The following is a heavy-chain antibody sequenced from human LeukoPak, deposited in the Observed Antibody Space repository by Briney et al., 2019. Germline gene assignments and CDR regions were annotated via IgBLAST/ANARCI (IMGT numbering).Heavy chain of an antibody. CDR3: SRESGAFCPFGY. V-gene: IGHV4-34*01. CDR1: GGFFSNYY. CDR2: IKHSGST. D-gene: IGHD1-26*01. Sequence: PSETLSLTCAVNGGFFSNYYWSWIRQPLENGLDWIGEIKHSGSTNYNPSLKSRVTISVDTSKNQFSLRLSSVTAADTAIYYCSRESGAFCPFGYWGQGTLVIVPS. J-gene: IGHJ4*02.